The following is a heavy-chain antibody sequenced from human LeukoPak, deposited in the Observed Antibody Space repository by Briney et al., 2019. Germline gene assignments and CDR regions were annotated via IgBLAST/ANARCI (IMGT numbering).Heavy chain of an antibody. CDR1: GYTFPSYG. CDR3: ATVRPGSGSYLWFDP. CDR2: ISAYNGNT. D-gene: IGHD1-26*01. Sequence: ASVKVSCKASGYTFPSYGITWVRQAPGQGLEWMGWISAYNGNTNYAQKLQGRVTMTTDTSTSTAYMELRSLRSDDTAVYYCATVRPGSGSYLWFDPWGQGTLVTVSS. J-gene: IGHJ5*02. V-gene: IGHV1-18*01.